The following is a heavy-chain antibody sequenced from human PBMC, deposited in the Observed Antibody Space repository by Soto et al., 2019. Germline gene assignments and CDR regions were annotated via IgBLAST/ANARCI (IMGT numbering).Heavy chain of an antibody. CDR1: GFTFSSYA. V-gene: IGHV3-23*01. Sequence: EVQLLESGGGLVQPGGSLRLSCAASGFTFSSYAMSWVRQAPGKGLEWVSAISGSGGSTYYADSVKGRFTISRDNSKNTLYLQMNSLRAEDTAVYYCAKPSYDFWSGLGGGFDYWGQGTLVTVSS. CDR2: ISGSGGST. D-gene: IGHD3-3*01. J-gene: IGHJ4*02. CDR3: AKPSYDFWSGLGGGFDY.